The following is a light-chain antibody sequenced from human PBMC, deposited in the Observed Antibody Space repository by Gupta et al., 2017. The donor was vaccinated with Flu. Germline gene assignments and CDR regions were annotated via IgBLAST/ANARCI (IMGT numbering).Light chain of an antibody. Sequence: DIVLTQTPGTLSLSPGERATLSCRASQSISGSHLAWYQQRPGQAPKLLIYGASSRVTGIPDRVSGSESGTDFSLTISRLEPEDFAVYYCQYYGSSPRTFGQGTTVEIK. J-gene: IGKJ1*01. V-gene: IGKV3-20*01. CDR2: GAS. CDR1: QSISGSH. CDR3: QYYGSSPRT.